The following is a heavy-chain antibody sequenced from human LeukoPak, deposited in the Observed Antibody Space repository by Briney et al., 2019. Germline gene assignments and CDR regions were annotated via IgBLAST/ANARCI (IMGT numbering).Heavy chain of an antibody. CDR1: GYTFTSYY. J-gene: IGHJ4*02. CDR2: INPSGGST. D-gene: IGHD1-26*01. CDR3: ARDSGSHSFDY. V-gene: IGHV1-46*01. Sequence: ASVKVSFKASGYTFTSYYMHWVRQAPGQGLEWMGIINPSGGSTTYAQKFQGRVAMTRDTSTSTVYMELSSLRSVDTAVYYCARDSGSHSFDYWGQGTLVTVSS.